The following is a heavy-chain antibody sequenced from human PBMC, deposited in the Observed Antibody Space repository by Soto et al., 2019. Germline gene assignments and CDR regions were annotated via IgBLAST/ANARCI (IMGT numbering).Heavy chain of an antibody. CDR2: LYARGTT. V-gene: IGHV3-66*01. J-gene: IGHJ4*01. CDR3: ARDVTVTTPSYFND. CDR1: GLNFNTNY. Sequence: EVQLVEFGGDLVQPGGSLRLFCTASGLNFNTNYMSWVRQAPGKGLEWVSILYARGTTYYADSVKGRFTISRDNSGNTLYLHMSSLRAEDTAVYYCARDVTVTTPSYFNDWGQGTLVTVSS. D-gene: IGHD4-17*01.